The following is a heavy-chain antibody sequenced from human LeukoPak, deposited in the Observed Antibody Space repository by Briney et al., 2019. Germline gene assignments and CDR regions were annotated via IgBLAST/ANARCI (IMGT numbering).Heavy chain of an antibody. CDR1: GFTFNNYN. J-gene: IGHJ6*03. CDR3: ARGARVVVVAATRGRDYYYYMDV. V-gene: IGHV3-21*01. CDR2: ITSSGTYI. D-gene: IGHD2-15*01. Sequence: GGSLRLSCATSGFTFNNYNMNWVRQAPGRALEWVSSITSSGTYIFYADSVKGRFTISRDNAKNSLYLQMNSLRAEDTAVYYCARGARVVVVAATRGRDYYYYMDVWGKGTTVTVSS.